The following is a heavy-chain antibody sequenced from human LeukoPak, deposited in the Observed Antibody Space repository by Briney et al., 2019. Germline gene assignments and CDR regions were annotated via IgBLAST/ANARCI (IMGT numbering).Heavy chain of an antibody. CDR1: GFTFDDYA. D-gene: IGHD1-26*01. CDR3: AKSGASPLYHMDV. J-gene: IGHJ6*03. V-gene: IGHV3-23*01. CDR2: ITGSSGTA. Sequence: GGSLRLSCAASGFTFDDYAMHWVRHAPGKGLEWVSGITGSSGTAYYAGSVKGRFTISRDDSKNTLYLQMSSLRVDDTAIYYCAKSGASPLYHMDVWGKGATVTVSS.